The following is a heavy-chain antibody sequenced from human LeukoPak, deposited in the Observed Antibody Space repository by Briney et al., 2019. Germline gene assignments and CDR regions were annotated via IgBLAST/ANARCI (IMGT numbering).Heavy chain of an antibody. CDR2: INPNNGGT. J-gene: IGHJ4*02. V-gene: IGHV1-2*02. D-gene: IGHD3-10*01. CDR3: ARDNYGSGSYYKY. Sequence: ASVKVSCKASGYTFSDYYMHWVRQAPGQGLEWMGWINPNNGGTNYAQKFQGRVSMTRDTSISKVYMEVRRLRSDDTAVYYCARDNYGSGSYYKYWGQGTLVTVSS. CDR1: GYTFSDYY.